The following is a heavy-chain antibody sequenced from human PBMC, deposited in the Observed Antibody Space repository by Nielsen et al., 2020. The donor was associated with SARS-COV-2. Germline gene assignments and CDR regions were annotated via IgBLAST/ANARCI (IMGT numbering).Heavy chain of an antibody. D-gene: IGHD3-10*01. Sequence: VRQAPGKGLEWVSYISSSSSYTNYADSVKGRFTISRDNAKNSLYLQMNSLRAEGTAVYYCAREPMVRGVRDYYYYYGMDVWGQGTTVTVSS. CDR2: ISSSSSYT. V-gene: IGHV3-21*05. CDR3: AREPMVRGVRDYYYYYGMDV. J-gene: IGHJ6*02.